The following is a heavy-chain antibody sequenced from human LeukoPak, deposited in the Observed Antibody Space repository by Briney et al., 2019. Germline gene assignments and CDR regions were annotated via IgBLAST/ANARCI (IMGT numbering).Heavy chain of an antibody. J-gene: IGHJ3*02. D-gene: IGHD2-15*01. CDR1: GFTFSSYA. CDR2: ISYDGSNK. Sequence: PGRCLRLSCAASGFTFSSYAMHCVRQAPGKRLEWVSVISYDGSNKYYADSVKGRFTISRDNSKNTLYLQMNSLRAEDTAVYYCAMGVRYCSGGSCYSLYDAFDIWGQGTMVTVSS. CDR3: AMGVRYCSGGSCYSLYDAFDI. V-gene: IGHV3-30*03.